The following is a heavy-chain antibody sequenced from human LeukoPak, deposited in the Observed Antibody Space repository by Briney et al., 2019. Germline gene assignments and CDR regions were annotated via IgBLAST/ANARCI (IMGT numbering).Heavy chain of an antibody. J-gene: IGHJ5*02. V-gene: IGHV1-8*01. CDR2: MNPNSGNT. CDR1: GYTFTSYD. CDR3: ARVPPGCSSTSCYLFDP. D-gene: IGHD2-2*01. Sequence: ASVKVSCKASGYTFTSYDINWVRQATGQGREWRGWMNPNSGNTGYAHKFQGRVTMTRNTSISTAYMELSSLRSEDTAVYYCARVPPGCSSTSCYLFDPWGQGTLVTVSS.